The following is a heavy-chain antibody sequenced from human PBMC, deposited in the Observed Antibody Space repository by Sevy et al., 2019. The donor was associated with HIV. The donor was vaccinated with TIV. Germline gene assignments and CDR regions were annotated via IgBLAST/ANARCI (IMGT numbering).Heavy chain of an antibody. CDR1: GFSFSRSP. J-gene: IGHJ4*02. CDR3: AGGGALDY. V-gene: IGHV3-7*01. Sequence: GGSLRLSCAASGFSFSRSPMHWVRQAPGKGLEWVANIKQDGSEKYYGDSVKGRFTISRDNAKNSLYLQMNSLRVEDTAVYYCAGGGALDYWGQGTLVTVSS. D-gene: IGHD1-26*01. CDR2: IKQDGSEK.